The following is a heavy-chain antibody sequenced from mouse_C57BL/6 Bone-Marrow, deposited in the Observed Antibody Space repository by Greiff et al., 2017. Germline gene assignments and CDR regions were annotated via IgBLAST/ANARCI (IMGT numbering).Heavy chain of an antibody. V-gene: IGHV1-82*01. CDR2: IYPGDGDT. Sequence: QVQLQQSGPELVKPGASVKISCKASGYAFSSSWMNWVKQRPGKGLEWIGRIYPGDGDTNYNGKFKGKATLTADKSSSTAYMQLSSLTSEDSAVYFCAREEFITTVVATSYSDYWGQGTTLTVSS. CDR1: GYAFSSSW. J-gene: IGHJ2*01. D-gene: IGHD1-1*01. CDR3: AREEFITTVVATSYSDY.